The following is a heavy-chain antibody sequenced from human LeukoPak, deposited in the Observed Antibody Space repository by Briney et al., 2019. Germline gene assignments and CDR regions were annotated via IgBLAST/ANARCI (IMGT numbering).Heavy chain of an antibody. CDR3: ARARTGGTWSFDP. D-gene: IGHD2-15*01. J-gene: IGHJ5*02. CDR1: GFTFRIYS. CDR2: ITASGAYI. V-gene: IGHV3-21*01. Sequence: GGSLRLSCAAPGFTFRIYSMNWVRQAPGKGLQWVSSITASGAYIYYADAVKGRFTISRDNAKESLYLQMDSRRAEDTSIYFCARARTGGTWSFDPWGEGTVVTVSS.